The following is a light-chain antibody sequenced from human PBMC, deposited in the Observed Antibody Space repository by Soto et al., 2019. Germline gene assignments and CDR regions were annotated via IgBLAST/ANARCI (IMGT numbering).Light chain of an antibody. CDR2: AAS. J-gene: IGKJ1*01. Sequence: DIQMTQSPSSLPASVGDTVTITCRASESISYYIDCYRQKSGNVTERLINAASRLQSGVPSRFRGSGSGTDVTLTLSSLQTEDFATYYCQKYNGVPWTFGQGTKVEMK. V-gene: IGKV1-27*01. CDR1: ESISYY. CDR3: QKYNGVPWT.